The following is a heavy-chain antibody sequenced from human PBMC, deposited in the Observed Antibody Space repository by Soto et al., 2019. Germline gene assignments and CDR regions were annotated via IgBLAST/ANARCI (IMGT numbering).Heavy chain of an antibody. V-gene: IGHV4-30-2*01. CDR1: GGSIISDGYS. J-gene: IGHJ3*02. CDR3: VRRSPEDAFDI. CDR2: IYEGGNT. Sequence: LSLTCAVSGGSIISDGYSWSWIRQPPGKGLQWIGHIYEGGNTYYTPSLESRVAISTDKSKNQFSLRLSSVTAADTAVYYCVRRSPEDAFDIWGQGTMVTVSS.